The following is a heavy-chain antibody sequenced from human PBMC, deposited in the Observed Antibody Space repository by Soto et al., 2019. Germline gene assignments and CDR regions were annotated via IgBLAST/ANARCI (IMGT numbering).Heavy chain of an antibody. CDR2: ISGSVGAT. CDR3: AKRGSVSPGPNFDF. CDR1: GFIFSTYG. Sequence: GGSLRLSCTASGFIFSTYGMSWVRQAPGKGLEWVSGISGSVGATYYADSVKGRFTISRDIPKKTLYLQMNSLRAEGTAVYYCAKRGSVSPGPNFDFWGQGTLVTVSS. J-gene: IGHJ4*02. V-gene: IGHV3-23*01.